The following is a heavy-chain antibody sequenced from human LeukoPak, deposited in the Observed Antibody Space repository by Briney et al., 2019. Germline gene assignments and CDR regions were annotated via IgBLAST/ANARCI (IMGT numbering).Heavy chain of an antibody. V-gene: IGHV4-30-4*01. D-gene: IGHD3-16*02. J-gene: IGHJ4*02. CDR3: ARTFLRLGELSPEMDFDY. Sequence: SQTLSLTCTVSGGSISSGDYYWSWIRQPPGKGLEWIGYIYYSGSTYYNPSLKSRVTISVDTSKNQFSLKLSSVTAADTAVYCCARTFLRLGELSPEMDFDYWGQGTLVTVSS. CDR1: GGSISSGDYY. CDR2: IYYSGST.